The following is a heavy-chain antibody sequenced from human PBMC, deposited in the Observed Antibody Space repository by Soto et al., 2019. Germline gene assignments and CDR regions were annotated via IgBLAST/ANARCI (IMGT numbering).Heavy chain of an antibody. D-gene: IGHD3-10*01. CDR2: ISGSGGST. V-gene: IGHV3-23*01. J-gene: IGHJ5*02. Sequence: GGSLRLSCAASGFTFSSYAMSWVRQAPGKGLEWVSAISGSGGSTYYADSVKGRFTISRDNSKNTLYLQMNSLRAEDTAVYYCAKGLNLSIGWFGEVLSEANWFDPWGQGTLVTVSS. CDR3: AKGLNLSIGWFGEVLSEANWFDP. CDR1: GFTFSSYA.